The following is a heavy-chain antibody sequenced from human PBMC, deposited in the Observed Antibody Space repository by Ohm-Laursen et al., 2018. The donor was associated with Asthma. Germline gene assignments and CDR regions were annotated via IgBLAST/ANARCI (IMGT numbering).Heavy chain of an antibody. Sequence: SETLSLTCTVSGGSISNYYWSWIRQPPGKGLEWIGYIYNSGSTNYNPSLKSRVTISVDTSKNHFSLKLSSVTAADTAFYYCARALPAADAFDIWGQGTMVTVSS. J-gene: IGHJ3*02. V-gene: IGHV4-59*01. CDR1: GGSISNYY. D-gene: IGHD2-2*01. CDR3: ARALPAADAFDI. CDR2: IYNSGST.